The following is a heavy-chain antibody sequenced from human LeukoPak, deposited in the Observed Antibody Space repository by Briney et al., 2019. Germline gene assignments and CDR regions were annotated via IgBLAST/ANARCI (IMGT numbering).Heavy chain of an antibody. CDR1: GYTFTSYG. V-gene: IGHV1-18*01. CDR3: ARGRDYSNYGALDY. J-gene: IGHJ4*02. D-gene: IGHD4-11*01. Sequence: ASVKVSCKASGYTFTSYGISWVRQAPGQELEWMGWISAYNGNTNYAQKLQGRVTMTTDTSTSTAYMELRSLRSDDTAVYSCARGRDYSNYGALDYWGQGTLVTVSS. CDR2: ISAYNGNT.